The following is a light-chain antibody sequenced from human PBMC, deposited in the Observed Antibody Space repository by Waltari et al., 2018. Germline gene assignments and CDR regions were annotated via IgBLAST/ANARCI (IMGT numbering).Light chain of an antibody. Sequence: EIIMTQSPATLSVSPGERATLSCGASQSVSNNLAWYQHKVGQAPRLLIYGASTRAPGIPVRFRGSGSGTDFTLTINTLQPEDFATYYCQQSHSSPLTFGGGTKVE. V-gene: IGKV3-15*01. CDR1: QSVSNN. CDR3: QQSHSSPLT. J-gene: IGKJ4*01. CDR2: GAS.